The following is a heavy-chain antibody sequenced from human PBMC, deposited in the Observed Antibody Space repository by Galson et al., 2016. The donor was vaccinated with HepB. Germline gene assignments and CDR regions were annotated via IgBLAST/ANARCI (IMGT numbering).Heavy chain of an antibody. CDR1: GFSFSSYG. J-gene: IGHJ3*02. Sequence: SLRLSCAASGFSFSSYGMNWVRQAPGKGLEWVSSISSSSRYIYYADSLKGRFTTSRDNAKNSLYLQMNSLRAEDTAVYYCARGHYEFWSGPSRRAFDIWGQGKMVTVSS. V-gene: IGHV3-21*01. CDR2: ISSSSRYI. D-gene: IGHD3-3*01. CDR3: ARGHYEFWSGPSRRAFDI.